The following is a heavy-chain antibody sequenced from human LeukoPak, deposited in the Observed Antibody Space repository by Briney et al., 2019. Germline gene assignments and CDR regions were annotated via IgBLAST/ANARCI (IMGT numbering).Heavy chain of an antibody. Sequence: GGSLRLSCAASGFDFSTYAINWVRQAPGKWLEWVSSISTMSNYIFYGDSVKGRFTISRDNAKSSVYLQMNSLRPEDTAVYYCARAVEDILTGPDYWGQGTLVTVSS. CDR1: GFDFSTYA. CDR3: ARAVEDILTGPDY. D-gene: IGHD3-9*01. CDR2: ISTMSNYI. J-gene: IGHJ4*02. V-gene: IGHV3-21*01.